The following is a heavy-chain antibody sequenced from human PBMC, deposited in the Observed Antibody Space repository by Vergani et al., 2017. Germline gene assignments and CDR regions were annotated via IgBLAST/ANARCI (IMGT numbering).Heavy chain of an antibody. J-gene: IGHJ4*02. CDR2: ISGSGGST. CDR3: AKDLAHTYFDY. CDR1: GFTFSDYY. D-gene: IGHD5-12*01. Sequence: VQLVESGGGLVKPGGSLRLSCAASGFTFSDYYMSWIRQAPGKGLEWVSAISGSGGSTYYADSVKGRFTISRDNSKNTLYLQMNSLRAEDTAVYYCAKDLAHTYFDYWGQGTLVTVSS. V-gene: IGHV3-23*04.